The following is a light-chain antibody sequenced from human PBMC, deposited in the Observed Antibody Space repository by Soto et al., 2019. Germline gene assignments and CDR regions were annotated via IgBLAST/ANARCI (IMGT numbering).Light chain of an antibody. CDR2: EVS. Sequence: QSVLTQPASVSGSPGQSITISCTGTSSDVGGYNYVSWYQQHPGKAPKLMIYEVSHRPSGVSNRFSGSKSGNTASLTISGLQAEDEADYYCCSYTSTSTVVFGGGTKVTVL. CDR3: CSYTSTSTVV. J-gene: IGLJ2*01. CDR1: SSDVGGYNY. V-gene: IGLV2-14*01.